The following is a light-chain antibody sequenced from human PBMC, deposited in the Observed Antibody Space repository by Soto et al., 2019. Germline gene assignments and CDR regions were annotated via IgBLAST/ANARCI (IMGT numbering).Light chain of an antibody. CDR1: QGISSY. V-gene: IGKV1-9*01. CDR2: AAS. Sequence: IQLTQSPSSLSASVGDRVTITCRASQGISSYLAWYQQKPGKAPKLLIYAASTLQSGVPSRFSGSGSGTDFTLTISSLQHEDFATYYCQQLYNYPSTFGQGTKLEIK. CDR3: QQLYNYPST. J-gene: IGKJ2*01.